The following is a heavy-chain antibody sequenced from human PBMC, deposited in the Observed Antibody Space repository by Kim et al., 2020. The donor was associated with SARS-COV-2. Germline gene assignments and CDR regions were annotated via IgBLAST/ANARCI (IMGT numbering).Heavy chain of an antibody. Sequence: ASVKVSCKASGYTFTSYYMHWVRQAPGQGLEWMGIINPSGGSTSYAQKFQGRVTMTRDTSTSTVYMELSSLRSEDTAVYYCANTPVSGYYDSSGYYYSHRYGMDVWGQGTTVTVSS. CDR1: GYTFTSYY. CDR3: ANTPVSGYYDSSGYYYSHRYGMDV. V-gene: IGHV1-46*01. J-gene: IGHJ6*02. D-gene: IGHD3-22*01. CDR2: INPSGGST.